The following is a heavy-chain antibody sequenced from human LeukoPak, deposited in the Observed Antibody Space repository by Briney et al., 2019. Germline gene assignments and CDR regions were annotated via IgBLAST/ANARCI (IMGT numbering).Heavy chain of an antibody. D-gene: IGHD3-22*01. J-gene: IGHJ5*02. CDR3: ARVYYYDSSGYYWFDP. CDR1: GGSFTIYY. Sequence: PSETLSLTCTVSGGSFTIYYWSWIRQPPGKRLEWIGYIYYSGSTNYNPSLKSRVSMSVDTSKNQFSLRLTSMTAADTAVYYCARVYYYDSSGYYWFDPWGQGTLVTVSS. V-gene: IGHV4-59*12. CDR2: IYYSGST.